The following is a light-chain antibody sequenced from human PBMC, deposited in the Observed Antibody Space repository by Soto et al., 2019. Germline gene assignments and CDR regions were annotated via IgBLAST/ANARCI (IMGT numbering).Light chain of an antibody. CDR2: AAS. V-gene: IGKV1-39*01. Sequence: DIQMTQSPSSLSASVGDRITITCRASQNVGSYLSWYQQRSGEAPKRLIYAASKLQSGVSSRFSGSGSVTDFTLTISSLQPEDFATYFCQQSYNTSLTFGGGTVVEI. CDR1: QNVGSY. CDR3: QQSYNTSLT. J-gene: IGKJ4*01.